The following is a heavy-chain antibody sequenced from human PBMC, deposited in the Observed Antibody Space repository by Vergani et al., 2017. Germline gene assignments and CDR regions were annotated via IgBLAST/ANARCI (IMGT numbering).Heavy chain of an antibody. Sequence: EVQLVESGGGLVQPGGSLRLSCAASGFTFSGSSMHWVRQAPGKGLEGVSAISNADTNTYYADSVEGRFAISRENAKTSLYLQMNRLRFEGTAVYYCAREGVPDAFDIWGQGTMVTVSS. J-gene: IGHJ3*02. V-gene: IGHV3-48*01. D-gene: IGHD4/OR15-4a*01. CDR3: AREGVPDAFDI. CDR2: ISNADTNT. CDR1: GFTFSGSS.